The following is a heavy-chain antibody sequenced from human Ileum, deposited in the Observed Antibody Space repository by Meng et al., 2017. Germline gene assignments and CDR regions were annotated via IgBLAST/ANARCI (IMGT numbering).Heavy chain of an antibody. D-gene: IGHD4-17*01. Sequence: GGSLRLSCAASGFTFSSYAMSWVRQAPGKGLEWVSTISGSGGNTYYADSVKCRFTVSRDNSKNTLYLQMNSLVAEDMALYYCARSTGTTYPNFDYWGQGTLVTVSS. CDR1: GFTFSSYA. CDR2: ISGSGGNT. J-gene: IGHJ4*02. CDR3: ARSTGTTYPNFDY. V-gene: IGHV3-23*01.